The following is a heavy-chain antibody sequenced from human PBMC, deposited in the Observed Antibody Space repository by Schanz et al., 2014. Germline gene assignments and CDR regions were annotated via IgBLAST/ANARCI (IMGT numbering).Heavy chain of an antibody. D-gene: IGHD1-1*01. V-gene: IGHV4-30-4*07. J-gene: IGHJ6*02. CDR2: IYYSGST. CDR3: ARGGRTTYNYYYGMDV. Sequence: QVQLQESGPGLVKPSQTLSLTCAVSGGSISSGGYSWNWIRQPPGKGREWIVYIYYSGSTYYNPSHKRRVPISGDRSKNQFSLTLSSVTAADTAVYYCARGGRTTYNYYYGMDVWGQGTTVTVSS. CDR1: GGSISSGGYS.